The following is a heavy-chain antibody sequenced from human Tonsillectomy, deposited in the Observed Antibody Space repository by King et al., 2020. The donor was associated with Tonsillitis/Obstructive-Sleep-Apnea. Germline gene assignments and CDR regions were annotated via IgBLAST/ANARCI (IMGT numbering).Heavy chain of an antibody. V-gene: IGHV1-18*01. CDR1: GYTFTSYG. J-gene: IGHJ4*02. Sequence: QLVQSGAEVKKPGASVKVSCKASGYTFTSYGISWVRQAPGQGLEWMGWISGYNGNTNHAQKLQGRVTMTTDTSTSTVYMELRSLRSDDTAVYYCARAYGSSGYYYFDYWGQGTLVTVSS. CDR3: ARAYGSSGYYYFDY. D-gene: IGHD3-22*01. CDR2: ISGYNGNT.